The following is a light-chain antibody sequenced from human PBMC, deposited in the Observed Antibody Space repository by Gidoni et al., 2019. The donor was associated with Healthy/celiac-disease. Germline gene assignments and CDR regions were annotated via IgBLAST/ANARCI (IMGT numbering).Light chain of an antibody. CDR3: QVWDSSSDHVV. J-gene: IGLJ2*01. Sequence: SYVLTQPPPVSLAPGKTARITCGGNNIGSKSVHWYQQKPGQAPVLVIYYDSDRPSGIPERFSGSNSGNTATLTISRVEAGDEADYYCQVWDSSSDHVVFGGGTKLTVL. CDR2: YDS. V-gene: IGLV3-21*04. CDR1: NIGSKS.